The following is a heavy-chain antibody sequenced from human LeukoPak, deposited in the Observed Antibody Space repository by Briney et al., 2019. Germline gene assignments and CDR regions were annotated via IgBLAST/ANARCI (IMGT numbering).Heavy chain of an antibody. J-gene: IGHJ4*02. D-gene: IGHD6-19*01. CDR2: IYHSGST. CDR3: MTNGTVTVAGTKFNYFDS. CDR1: GGSIRMSTYY. Sequence: SETLSLTCTVSGGSIRMSTYYWGWIRQPPGKGLEWIGSIYHSGSTHYNPSLRSRVTMSVDTSKNQFTLKVPAVTAADTAVYYCMTNGTVTVAGTKFNYFDSWGQGALVTVSS. V-gene: IGHV4-39*01.